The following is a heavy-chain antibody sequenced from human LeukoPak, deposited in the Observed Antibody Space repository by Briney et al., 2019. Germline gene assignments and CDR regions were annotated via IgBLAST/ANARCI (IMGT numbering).Heavy chain of an antibody. Sequence: PGGSLRLSCAASGFTFSSYGMHWVRQAPGKGLEWVAFIRYDGSNKYYADSVKGRFTISRDNSKNTLYLQMNSLRAEDTAVYCCAKALQEPDRDYDYWGQGTLVTVSS. V-gene: IGHV3-30*02. CDR2: IRYDGSNK. CDR3: AKALQEPDRDYDY. D-gene: IGHD1-14*01. J-gene: IGHJ4*02. CDR1: GFTFSSYG.